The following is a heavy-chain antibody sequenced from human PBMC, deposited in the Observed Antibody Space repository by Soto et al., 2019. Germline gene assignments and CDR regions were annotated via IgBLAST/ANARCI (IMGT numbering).Heavy chain of an antibody. D-gene: IGHD2-2*01. CDR3: ARGPWGYCSTTSCQPQYFQH. Sequence: PGGSLRLSCAASGFTFNLYEMNWVRQAPGKGLEWVAYISTSASSKYYADSVKGRFTISRDNARNSLYLQMDGLRAEDTALYYCARGPWGYCSTTSCQPQYFQHWGQGTLVTVSS. CDR2: ISTSASSK. CDR1: GFTFNLYE. J-gene: IGHJ1*01. V-gene: IGHV3-48*03.